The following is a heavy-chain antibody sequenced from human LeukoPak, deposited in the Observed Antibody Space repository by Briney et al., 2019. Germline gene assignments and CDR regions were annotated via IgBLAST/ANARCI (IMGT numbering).Heavy chain of an antibody. CDR3: AGLLGFGDQPVGEFDY. D-gene: IGHD3-10*01. Sequence: PSETLSLTCAVYGGSFSGYYWSWIRQPPGKGLEWSGEINHSGSTNYNPSLKSRVTISVDTSKNQFSLKLSSVTAADTAVYYCAGLLGFGDQPVGEFDYWGQRTPVTVSS. V-gene: IGHV4-34*01. J-gene: IGHJ4*02. CDR2: INHSGST. CDR1: GGSFSGYY.